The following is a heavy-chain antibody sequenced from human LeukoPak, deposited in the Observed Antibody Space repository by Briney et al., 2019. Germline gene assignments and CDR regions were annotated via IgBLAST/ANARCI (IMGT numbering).Heavy chain of an antibody. CDR1: GYTFTGYY. CDR3: ARTPQENDFWSGYYGMDV. CDR2: INPNSGGT. D-gene: IGHD3-3*01. J-gene: IGHJ6*02. V-gene: IGHV1-2*02. Sequence: ASVKVSCKASGYTFTGYYMHWVRQAPGQGLEWMGWINPNSGGTNYAQKFQGRVTMTRDTSISTAYMELSRLRSDDTAVYYCARTPQENDFWSGYYGMDVWGQGTTVTVSS.